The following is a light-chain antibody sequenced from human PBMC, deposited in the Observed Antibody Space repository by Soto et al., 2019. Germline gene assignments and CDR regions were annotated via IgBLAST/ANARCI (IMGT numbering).Light chain of an antibody. Sequence: EIVMTQSPATLSVSPGERATLSCRASQSVNNKFAWYQQKPGQAPRLLIYGASTRAAGIPDRFSGSGSGTDFTLTITRLEPEDSAVYFCQQSSSSPITFGQGTRLEI. V-gene: IGKV3D-15*01. CDR2: GAS. CDR1: QSVNNK. J-gene: IGKJ5*01. CDR3: QQSSSSPIT.